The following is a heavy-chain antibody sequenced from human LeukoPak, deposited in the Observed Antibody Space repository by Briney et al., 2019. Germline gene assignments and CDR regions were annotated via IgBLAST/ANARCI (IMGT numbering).Heavy chain of an antibody. CDR3: AKGARGFSYYNWFDP. CDR2: IYYSGTT. V-gene: IGHV4-39*07. Sequence: SETLSLTCTVSGGSISSSSYYWGWIRQPPGKGLEWIGSIYYSGTTHYNPSLESRVTISVDTSKNQFSLKLASVTAADTAIYYCAKGARGFSYYNWFDPWGQGTLVTVS. J-gene: IGHJ5*02. CDR1: GGSISSSSYY. D-gene: IGHD5-18*01.